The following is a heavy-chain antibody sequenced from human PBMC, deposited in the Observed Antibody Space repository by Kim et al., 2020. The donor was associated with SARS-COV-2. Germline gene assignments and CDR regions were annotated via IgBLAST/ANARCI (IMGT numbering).Heavy chain of an antibody. CDR1: GFTFSSYA. CDR2: ISYDGSNK. D-gene: IGHD1-26*01. J-gene: IGHJ4*02. Sequence: GGSLRLSCAASGFTFSSYAMHWVRQAPGKGLEWVAVISYDGSNKYYADSVKGRFTISRDNSKNTLYLQMNSLRAEDTAVYYCARSSSGSYYGGDDYWGQGTLVTVSS. CDR3: ARSSSGSYYGGDDY. V-gene: IGHV3-30*04.